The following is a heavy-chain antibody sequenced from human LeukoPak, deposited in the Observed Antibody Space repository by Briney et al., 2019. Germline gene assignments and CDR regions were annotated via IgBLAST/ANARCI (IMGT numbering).Heavy chain of an antibody. D-gene: IGHD3-9*01. CDR2: INPNNGAT. J-gene: IGHJ4*02. V-gene: IGHV1-2*02. CDR1: GYTLTDYH. CDR3: ARGGVYDILTGYDY. Sequence: ASVKVSCKASGYTLTDYHIHWVRQAPGQGLEWMGWINPNNGATNYPQKFQGRVTMTRDTSISTAYMELSRLRSDDTAVYYCARGGVYDILTGYDYWGQGTLVTVSS.